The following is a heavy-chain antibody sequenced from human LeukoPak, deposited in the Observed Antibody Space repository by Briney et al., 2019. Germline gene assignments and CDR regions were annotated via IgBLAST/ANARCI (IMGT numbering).Heavy chain of an antibody. CDR3: VKDTTGDY. D-gene: IGHD1-1*01. J-gene: IGHJ4*02. CDR2: ALYDGSMK. CDR1: GFTVSSNE. Sequence: GGSLRLSCAASGFTVSSNEMSWVRQAPGKGLEWVGVALYDGSMKYYADSVKGRFTISRDNSKNTLYLQMNSLRAEDTAVYYCVKDTTGDYWGQGTLVTVSS. V-gene: IGHV3-30*04.